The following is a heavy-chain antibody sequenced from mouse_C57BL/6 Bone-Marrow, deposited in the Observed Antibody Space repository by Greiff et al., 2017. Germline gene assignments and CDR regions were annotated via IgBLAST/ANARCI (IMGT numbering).Heavy chain of an antibody. CDR3: ARDGYPYYFDY. V-gene: IGHV1-69*01. D-gene: IGHD2-3*01. CDR1: GYTFTSYW. CDR2: IDPSDSST. J-gene: IGHJ2*01. Sequence: QVQLQQPGAELVMPGASVKLSCKASGYTFTSYWMHWVKQRPGQGLEWIGEIDPSDSSTNYNQKFKGKSTLTVDKSSSTAYMQLSSLTSEDSAVYYCARDGYPYYFDYWGQGTTLTVSS.